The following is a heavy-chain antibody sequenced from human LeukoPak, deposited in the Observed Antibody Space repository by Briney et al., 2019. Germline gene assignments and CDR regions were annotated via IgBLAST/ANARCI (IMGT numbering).Heavy chain of an antibody. CDR2: IYYSGST. CDR1: GGSISTGGHY. J-gene: IGHJ6*02. Sequence: SETLSLTCNVSGGSISTGGHYWSWIRQHPGKGLEWIGYIYYSGSTYYNPSLKSRVTISVDTSKNQFSLKLSSVTAADTAVYYCARDSAATALYYYGLDVWGQGTTVTVSS. D-gene: IGHD6-25*01. V-gene: IGHV4-31*03. CDR3: ARDSAATALYYYGLDV.